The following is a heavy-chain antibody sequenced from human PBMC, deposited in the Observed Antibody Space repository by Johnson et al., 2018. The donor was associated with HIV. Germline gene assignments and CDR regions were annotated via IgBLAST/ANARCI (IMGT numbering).Heavy chain of an antibody. D-gene: IGHD3-10*01. CDR3: AKGYGPGSPHGAFDI. CDR2: ISYDGRNK. Sequence: QVQLVESGGGVVQPGRSLRLSCAASGFTFSSYAMHWVRQAPGKGLEWVAVISYDGRNKYYADSVKGRFTISRDNSKNTLDLQMNSLRAEDTAVYYCAKGYGPGSPHGAFDIWGQGTMVTVSS. CDR1: GFTFSSYA. J-gene: IGHJ3*02. V-gene: IGHV3-30*04.